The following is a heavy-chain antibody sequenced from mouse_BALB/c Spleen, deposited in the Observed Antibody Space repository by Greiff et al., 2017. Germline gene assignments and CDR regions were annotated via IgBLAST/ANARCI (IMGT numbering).Heavy chain of an antibody. J-gene: IGHJ2*01. CDR3: ARNGGYDYDGTVYYFDY. Sequence: QVQLQQSGPGLVQPSQSLSITCTVSGFSLTSYGVHWVRQSPGKGLEWLGVIWSGGSTDYNAAFISRLSISKDNSKSQVFFKMNSLQADDTAIYYCARNGGYDYDGTVYYFDYWGQGTTLTVSS. D-gene: IGHD2-4*01. V-gene: IGHV2-4-1*01. CDR1: GFSLTSYG. CDR2: IWSGGST.